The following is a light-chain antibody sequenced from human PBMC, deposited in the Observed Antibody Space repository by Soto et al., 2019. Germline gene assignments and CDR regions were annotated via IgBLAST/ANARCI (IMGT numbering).Light chain of an antibody. Sequence: QSALTQPASVSGSPGQPITISCTGSSGDIGLYNFVSWYQQHPGRAPKLMIYDVNNRPSGVSDRFSGSKSGNTASLTISGLQAEDEADYYCCSYTSSTAYVFGSGTKVTVL. CDR1: SGDIGLYNF. V-gene: IGLV2-14*03. J-gene: IGLJ1*01. CDR2: DVN. CDR3: CSYTSSTAYV.